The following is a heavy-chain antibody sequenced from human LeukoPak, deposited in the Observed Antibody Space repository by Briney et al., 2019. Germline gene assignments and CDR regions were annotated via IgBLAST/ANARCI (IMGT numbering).Heavy chain of an antibody. V-gene: IGHV4-39*07. D-gene: IGHD5-18*01. CDR3: AKGAGGFSYYNWFDP. CDR2: IYYSGTT. CDR1: GGSISSSPYY. Sequence: PSETLSLTCTVSGGSISSSPYYWGWIRQPPGEGLEWIGSIYYSGTTHYNPSLESRVTISVDTSKNQFSLKLASVTAADTAIYYCAKGAGGFSYYNWFDPWGQGTLVTVSS. J-gene: IGHJ5*02.